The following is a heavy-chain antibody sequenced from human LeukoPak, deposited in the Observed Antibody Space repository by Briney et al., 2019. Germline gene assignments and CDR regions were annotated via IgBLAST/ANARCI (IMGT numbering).Heavy chain of an antibody. V-gene: IGHV4-39*01. CDR3: ARGYSNYALGYFDY. CDR1: GGSISSSSYY. CDR2: IYYSGST. J-gene: IGHJ4*02. D-gene: IGHD4-11*01. Sequence: PSETLSLTCTASGGSISSSSYYWGWIRQPPGKGLEWIGSIYYSGSTYYNPSLKSRVTISVDTSKNQFSLKLSSVTAADTAVYYCARGYSNYALGYFDYWGQGTLVTVSS.